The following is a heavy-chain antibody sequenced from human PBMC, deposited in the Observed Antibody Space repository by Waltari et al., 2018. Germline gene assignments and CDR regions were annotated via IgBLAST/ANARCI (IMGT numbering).Heavy chain of an antibody. CDR3: AFSRGWSSPFGAYDS. D-gene: IGHD6-19*01. J-gene: IGHJ3*02. V-gene: IGHV3-74*01. Sequence: EVQLVESGGDLVQPGGSLRLSCAASGFGFSAYWMHWVRQVPGKGLFWVRIINTDGVDANYADSVKGRFTISRDNAKNSLYLEMSSLRVEDTAVYYCAFSRGWSSPFGAYDSWGQGTRVIVSS. CDR1: GFGFSAYW. CDR2: INTDGVDA.